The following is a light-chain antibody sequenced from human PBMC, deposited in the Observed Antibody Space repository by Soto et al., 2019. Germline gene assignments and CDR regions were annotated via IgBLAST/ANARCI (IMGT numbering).Light chain of an antibody. CDR3: QQLNSYPQT. J-gene: IGKJ2*01. CDR2: AAS. V-gene: IGKV1-9*01. CDR1: QGISSY. Sequence: DIQLTQSPSFLSASVGDRVTITCRASQGISSYLAWYQQKLGKAPKLLIYAASTLQSGVPSRFSGSGSGTEFTLTISSLQPEDFATYYCQQLNSYPQTFGQGTKLEIK.